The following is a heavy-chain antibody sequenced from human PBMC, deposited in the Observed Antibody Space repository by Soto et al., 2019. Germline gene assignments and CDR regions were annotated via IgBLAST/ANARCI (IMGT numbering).Heavy chain of an antibody. Sequence: ASVKVSCKASGYTFTSYGISWVRQAPGQGLEWMGWISAYNDNINYAQNFQGRVTMTTDTSTSTAYMELRSLRPDDTDVYYCARDRLGSNGDYWVQGTLVTVSS. V-gene: IGHV1-18*04. CDR1: GYTFTSYG. CDR3: ARDRLGSNGDY. J-gene: IGHJ4*02. CDR2: ISAYNDNI. D-gene: IGHD1-1*01.